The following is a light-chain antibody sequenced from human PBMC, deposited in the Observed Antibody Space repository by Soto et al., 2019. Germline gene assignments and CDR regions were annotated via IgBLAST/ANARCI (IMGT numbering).Light chain of an antibody. CDR3: QQYGSSPFT. J-gene: IGKJ4*01. CDR2: GAS. Sequence: EIVLTQSPGTLSLSPGERATLSCRASQSVTNDYLAWYQQRPGQPPRLVIYGASRRATGIPDRFSGSGSGTDFTLSISRLEPEDFAAYYCQQYGSSPFTFGGGTKVEIK. CDR1: QSVTNDY. V-gene: IGKV3-20*01.